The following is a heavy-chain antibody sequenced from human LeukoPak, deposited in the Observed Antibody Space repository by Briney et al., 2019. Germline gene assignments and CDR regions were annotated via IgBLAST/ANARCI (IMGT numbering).Heavy chain of an antibody. V-gene: IGHV5-51*01. D-gene: IGHD2-15*01. Sequence: GESLQISCQGSGYSFTSYWIGWVRQMPGKGLEWMGIIYPGDSDTRYSPSFQGQVTISADKSNSTAYLQWSSLKASDTAMYYCARPGAARSLGAFDIWGQGTMVTVSS. CDR3: ARPGAARSLGAFDI. CDR1: GYSFTSYW. CDR2: IYPGDSDT. J-gene: IGHJ3*02.